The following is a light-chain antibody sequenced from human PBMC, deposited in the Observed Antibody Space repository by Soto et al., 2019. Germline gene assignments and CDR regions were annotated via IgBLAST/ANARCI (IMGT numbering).Light chain of an antibody. CDR2: YKSDSDQ. V-gene: IGLV5-45*03. CDR1: SDINVGTYR. J-gene: IGLJ3*02. CDR3: MIWHSNTLV. Sequence: QPVLTQPSSLSASPGASASLTCTLRSDINVGTYRIYWYQQKPGSPPQYLLRYKSDSDQQQGSGVPSRFSGSKDASANAAILLISWLQSEDEADYYCMIWHSNTLVVGGGTKVTVL.